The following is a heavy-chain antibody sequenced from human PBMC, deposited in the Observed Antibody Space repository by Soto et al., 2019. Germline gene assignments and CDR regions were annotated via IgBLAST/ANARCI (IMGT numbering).Heavy chain of an antibody. CDR3: AREIAVAGWN. CDR1: GFTFSSYS. Sequence: EVQLVESGGGLVKPGGSLRLSCAASGFTFSSYSMNWVRQAPGKGLEWVSSISSSSSYIYYADSVKGRFTISRDIAKNSLYLQMNSLRAEDTAVYYCAREIAVAGWNWGQGTLVTVSS. D-gene: IGHD6-19*01. CDR2: ISSSSSYI. J-gene: IGHJ4*02. V-gene: IGHV3-21*01.